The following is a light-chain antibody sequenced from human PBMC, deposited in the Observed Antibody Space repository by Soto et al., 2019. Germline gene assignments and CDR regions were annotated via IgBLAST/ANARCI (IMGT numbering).Light chain of an antibody. CDR2: EVS. CDR1: SSDVGGFNY. Sequence: QSALTQPASVSGSPGQSITISCTGTSSDVGGFNYVSWYQQHPGKAPKLMIYEVSNRPSGVSNRFSGSKSGTTASLTISGLQAADEADYSCSSYTSSSTLVIFGGGIKLTVL. J-gene: IGLJ2*01. CDR3: SSYTSSSTLVI. V-gene: IGLV2-14*01.